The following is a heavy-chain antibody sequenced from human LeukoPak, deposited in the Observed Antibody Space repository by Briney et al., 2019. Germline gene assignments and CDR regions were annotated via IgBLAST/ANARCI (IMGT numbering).Heavy chain of an antibody. CDR3: TRQEFYDSSGYYFGHY. CDR1: GFTFSGSA. CDR2: IRSKANSYAT. D-gene: IGHD3-22*01. Sequence: PGGSLRLSCAASGFTFSGSAMHWVRQASGKGLEWVGRIRSKANSYATAHAASVKGRFTISRDDSKNTAYLQMNSLKTEDTAVYYCTRQEFYDSSGYYFGHYWGQGTLVTVSS. J-gene: IGHJ4*02. V-gene: IGHV3-73*01.